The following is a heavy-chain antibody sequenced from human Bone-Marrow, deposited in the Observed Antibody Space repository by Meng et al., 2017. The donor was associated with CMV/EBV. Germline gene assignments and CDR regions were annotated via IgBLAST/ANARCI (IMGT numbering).Heavy chain of an antibody. CDR2: INPNSGGT. D-gene: IGHD3-10*01. Sequence: ASVKVSCKASGYTFTGYYMHWVRQAPGQGLEWMGWINPNSGGTNYAQKFQGRVTRTRDTSISTAYMELSRLRSDDTAVYYCARPLESVGSGSSWFDPWGQGTLVTVSS. V-gene: IGHV1-2*02. J-gene: IGHJ5*02. CDR3: ARPLESVGSGSSWFDP. CDR1: GYTFTGYY.